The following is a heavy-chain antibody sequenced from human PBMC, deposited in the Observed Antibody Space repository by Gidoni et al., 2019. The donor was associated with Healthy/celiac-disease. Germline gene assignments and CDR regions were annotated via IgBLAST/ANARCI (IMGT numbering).Heavy chain of an antibody. J-gene: IGHJ4*02. CDR2: ISPYNGNT. CDR1: GYTFTSYG. D-gene: IGHD6-13*01. V-gene: IGHV1-18*01. Sequence: QVQLVQSGAEVKKPGALVKVSCKASGYTFTSYGISWVRQAPGQGLEWMGWISPYNGNTNYAQKLQGRVTMTTDTSTSTAYMELRSRRSDDTAVYYCARDSGGNPGYSSSWYVDYWGQGTLVTVSS. CDR3: ARDSGGNPGYSSSWYVDY.